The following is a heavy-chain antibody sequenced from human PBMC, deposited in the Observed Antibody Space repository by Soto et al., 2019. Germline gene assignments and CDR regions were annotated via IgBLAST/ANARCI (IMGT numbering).Heavy chain of an antibody. V-gene: IGHV3-21*01. J-gene: IGHJ4*02. CDR1: GFTFSSYS. CDR2: ISSSSSYI. D-gene: IGHD6-19*01. CDR3: ARDNRPYSSGWYYFDY. Sequence: GGSLRLSCAASGFTFSSYSMNWVRQAPGKGLEWVSSISSSSSYIYYADSVKGRFTISRDDAKNSLYLQMNSLRAEDTAVYFCARDNRPYSSGWYYFDYWGQGTLVTVSS.